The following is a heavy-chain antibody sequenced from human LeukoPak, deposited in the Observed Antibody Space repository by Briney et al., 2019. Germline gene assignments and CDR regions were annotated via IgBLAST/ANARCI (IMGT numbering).Heavy chain of an antibody. J-gene: IGHJ4*02. Sequence: SETLSLTCAVYGGSFSGYYWSWIRQPPGKGLEWIGEINHSGSTNYNPSLKSRVTISVDTSKNQFSLKLSSVTAADTAVYYCARLVDFWSGYQTAYFDYWGQGTLVTVSS. CDR3: ARLVDFWSGYQTAYFDY. V-gene: IGHV4-34*01. CDR2: INHSGST. D-gene: IGHD3-3*01. CDR1: GGSFSGYY.